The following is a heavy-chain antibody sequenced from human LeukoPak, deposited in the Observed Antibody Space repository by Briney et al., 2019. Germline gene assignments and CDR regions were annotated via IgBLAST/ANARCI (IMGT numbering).Heavy chain of an antibody. CDR1: GYTSTGYY. J-gene: IGHJ4*02. CDR3: ARDPPVAAAGPNGGGDY. CDR2: INPNSGGT. D-gene: IGHD6-13*01. Sequence: ASVKVSCKASGYTSTGYYMHWVRQAPGQGLEWMGWINPNSGGTNYAQKFQGRVTMTRDTSISTAYMELSRLRSDDTAVYYCARDPPVAAAGPNGGGDYWGQGTLVTVSS. V-gene: IGHV1-2*02.